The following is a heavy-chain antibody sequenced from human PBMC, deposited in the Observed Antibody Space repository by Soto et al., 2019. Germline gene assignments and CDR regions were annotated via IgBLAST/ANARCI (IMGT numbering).Heavy chain of an antibody. D-gene: IGHD3-10*01. CDR1: GYTFTSYG. V-gene: IGHV1-18*01. Sequence: WASVKVSCKASGYTFTSYGISWARQAPGQGLEWMGWISAYNGNTNYAQKLQGRVTMTTDTSTSTAYMELRSLRSDDTAVYYCARASTMVRGDGAGYWGQGTLVTVSS. J-gene: IGHJ4*02. CDR2: ISAYNGNT. CDR3: ARASTMVRGDGAGY.